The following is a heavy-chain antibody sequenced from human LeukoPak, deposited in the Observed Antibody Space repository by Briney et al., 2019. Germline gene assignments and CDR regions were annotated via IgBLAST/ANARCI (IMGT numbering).Heavy chain of an antibody. CDR3: ARTAITESYYYYMDV. CDR2: IYTSGST. CDR1: GGSISSYY. J-gene: IGHJ6*03. D-gene: IGHD1-14*01. V-gene: IGHV4-4*07. Sequence: SETLSLTCTVSGGSISSYYWSWIRQPAGKGLEWIWRIYTSGSTNYKPSLKSRVTMSVDTSKNQFSLKLSSVTPANPAAYYSARTAITESYYYYMDVSGKGTTVTVSS.